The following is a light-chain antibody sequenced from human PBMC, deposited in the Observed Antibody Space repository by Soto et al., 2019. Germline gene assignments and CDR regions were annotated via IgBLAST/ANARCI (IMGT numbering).Light chain of an antibody. CDR2: GAS. CDR1: QSVSSN. V-gene: IGKV3-15*01. Sequence: DIVMTQSPATLSVSPGERATLSCRASQSVSSNLAWYQQKPGQAPRPLVYGASTRATGIPARFSGSGSGTEFILTISSLQSEDFALYYCQQYNNWPSFTFGPGTKVDIK. CDR3: QQYNNWPSFT. J-gene: IGKJ3*01.